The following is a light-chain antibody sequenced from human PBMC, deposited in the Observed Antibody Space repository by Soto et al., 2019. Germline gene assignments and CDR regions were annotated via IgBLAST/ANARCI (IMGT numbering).Light chain of an antibody. J-gene: IGLJ1*01. CDR3: SSYTSSSTFDA. CDR1: SSDVGGYNY. V-gene: IGLV2-14*01. Sequence: QSALTQPASVSGSPGQSITISCTGTSSDVGGYNYVSWYQQHPGKAPKLMIYDVSNRPSGVSNRFSGSKSGNTASLTISGLQAEDEADYYCSSYTSSSTFDAFGTGTKVTVL. CDR2: DVS.